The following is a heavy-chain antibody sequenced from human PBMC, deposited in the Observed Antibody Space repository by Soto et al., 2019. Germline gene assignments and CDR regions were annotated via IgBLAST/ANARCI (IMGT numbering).Heavy chain of an antibody. Sequence: EVQLVQSGAEVKKPGESLKISCKGSGYSFTSYWIGWVRQMPGKGLEWMGIIYPGDSDTRYSPSFQGQVTISADKSISTAYLQWSSLKASDTAMYYCVVLLWFGELFFSGNWFDPWGQGTLVTVSS. D-gene: IGHD3-10*01. J-gene: IGHJ5*02. CDR1: GYSFTSYW. CDR2: IYPGDSDT. V-gene: IGHV5-51*01. CDR3: VVLLWFGELFFSGNWFDP.